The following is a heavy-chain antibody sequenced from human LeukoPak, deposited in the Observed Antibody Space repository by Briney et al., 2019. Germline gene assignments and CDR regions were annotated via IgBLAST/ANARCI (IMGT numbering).Heavy chain of an antibody. CDR1: GGTFSSYA. CDR3: ARASDYDFWSGYFDY. D-gene: IGHD3-3*01. CDR2: IIPIFGTA. J-gene: IGHJ4*02. V-gene: IGHV1-69*13. Sequence: ASVKVSCKASGGTFSSYAISWVRQAPGQGLEWMGGIIPIFGTANYAQKFQGRVTITADESTSTAYMELSSLRSEDTAVYYCARASDYDFWSGYFDYWGQGTLVTVSP.